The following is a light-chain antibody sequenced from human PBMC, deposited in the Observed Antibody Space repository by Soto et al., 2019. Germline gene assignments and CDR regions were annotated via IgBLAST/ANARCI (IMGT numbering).Light chain of an antibody. J-gene: IGLJ1*01. V-gene: IGLV2-23*01. CDR3: YSYAGENLYV. CDR1: SSDVGSYNL. Sequence: QSALTQPASVSAAPGQSITIPCTGTSSDVGSYNLVSWFQQHPGKVPKLLIYEGTKRPSGLSDRFSGSKSGNTASLTISGLQAEDEADYYLYSYAGENLYVFGTGTKVTVL. CDR2: EGT.